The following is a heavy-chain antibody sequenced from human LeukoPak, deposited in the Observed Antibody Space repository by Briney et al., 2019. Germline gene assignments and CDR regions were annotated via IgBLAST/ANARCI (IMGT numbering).Heavy chain of an antibody. J-gene: IGHJ4*02. V-gene: IGHV1-2*02. CDR1: GYTFTGYY. CDR3: ARGTGYGSGSYPLGIDY. D-gene: IGHD3-10*01. Sequence: ASVKVSCKASGYTFTGYYMHWVRQAPGQGLEWMGWINPNSGGTNYAQKFQGRVTMTRDTSISTAYMELSRLRSDDTAVYYCARGTGYGSGSYPLGIDYWGQGTLVTVSS. CDR2: INPNSGGT.